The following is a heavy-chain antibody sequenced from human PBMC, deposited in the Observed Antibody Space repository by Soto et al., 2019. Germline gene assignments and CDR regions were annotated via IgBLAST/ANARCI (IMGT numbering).Heavy chain of an antibody. Sequence: EVQLVESGGGLVQPGGSLRLSCAASGFTFSSYWMSWVRQAPGKGLEWVANIKQDGSEKYYVDSVKGRFTISRDNAKNSLYLQMNSLRAEDTAVYYWARDPNIVVVPAATYYYYGMDVWGQGTTVTVSS. CDR2: IKQDGSEK. D-gene: IGHD2-2*01. CDR1: GFTFSSYW. V-gene: IGHV3-7*04. CDR3: ARDPNIVVVPAATYYYYGMDV. J-gene: IGHJ6*02.